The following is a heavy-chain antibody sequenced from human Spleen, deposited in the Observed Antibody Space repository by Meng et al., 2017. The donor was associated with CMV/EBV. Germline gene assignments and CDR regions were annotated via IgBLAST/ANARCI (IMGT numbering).Heavy chain of an antibody. J-gene: IGHJ2*01. CDR3: ARGVTTASYWYFDL. V-gene: IGHV3-74*01. D-gene: IGHD4-17*01. Sequence: QLVESGGGLVQLGGSLRLSCVASGFTFSSYWMYWVRQAPGKGLVWVSRIDNDGNRISYADSVKGRFTISRDNAKNSLYLQMNSLRAEDTAVYYCARGVTTASYWYFDLWGRGTLVTVSS. CDR1: GFTFSSYW. CDR2: IDNDGNRI.